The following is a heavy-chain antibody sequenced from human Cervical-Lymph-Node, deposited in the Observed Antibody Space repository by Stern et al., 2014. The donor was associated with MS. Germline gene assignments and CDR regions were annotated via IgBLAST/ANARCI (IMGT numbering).Heavy chain of an antibody. CDR1: GYTLTSYG. Sequence: QVQLMQSGAEVRKPGASVKLSCKASGYTLTSYGISWVRQAPGQGLEWMGWISVDNGNTDYAQKFQGRVTMTADTSTDTAYMELRRLRSDETAVYYCAVAAAGTSWFDPWGQGTLVTVTS. CDR2: ISVDNGNT. CDR3: AVAAAGTSWFDP. J-gene: IGHJ5*02. D-gene: IGHD6-13*01. V-gene: IGHV1-18*01.